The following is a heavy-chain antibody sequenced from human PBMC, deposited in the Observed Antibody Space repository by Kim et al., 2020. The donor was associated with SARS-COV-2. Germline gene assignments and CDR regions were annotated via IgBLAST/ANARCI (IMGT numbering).Heavy chain of an antibody. Sequence: GGSLRLSCAASGFTFSSYAMHWVRQAPGKGLEWVAVISYDGSNKYYADSVKGRFTISRDNSKNTLYLQMNSLRAEDTAVYYCARDVSKVDYPRSLAYWGQGTLVTVSS. V-gene: IGHV3-30*04. D-gene: IGHD3-10*01. J-gene: IGHJ4*02. CDR2: ISYDGSNK. CDR1: GFTFSSYA. CDR3: ARDVSKVDYPRSLAY.